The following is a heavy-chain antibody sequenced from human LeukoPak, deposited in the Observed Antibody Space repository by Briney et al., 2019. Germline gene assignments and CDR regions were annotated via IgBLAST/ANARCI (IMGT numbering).Heavy chain of an antibody. J-gene: IGHJ5*02. CDR1: GGSISSSYW. Sequence: SGTLSLTCAVSGGSISSSYWWSWIRQPPGKGLEWIGEIYHSGSTNYNLSLKSRVTISVDKSKNQFSLKLNSVTAADTAVYYCARDYCTSTTCPNWFGPWGQGTLVTVSS. D-gene: IGHD2-2*01. CDR3: ARDYCTSTTCPNWFGP. CDR2: IYHSGST. V-gene: IGHV4-4*02.